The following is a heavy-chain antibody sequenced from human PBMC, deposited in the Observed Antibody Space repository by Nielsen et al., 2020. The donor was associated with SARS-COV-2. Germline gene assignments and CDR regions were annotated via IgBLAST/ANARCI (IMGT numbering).Heavy chain of an antibody. Sequence: SSGDYYWSWIRQHPGKGLEWVSGISWNSVSIDYADSVKGRFTISRDNAKSSLYLQMNSLRAEDTAFYYCAKVYGDYVGFFDVWGRGTLVTVSS. V-gene: IGHV3-9*01. J-gene: IGHJ2*01. CDR1: SSGDYY. CDR3: AKVYGDYVGFFDV. D-gene: IGHD4-17*01. CDR2: ISWNSVSI.